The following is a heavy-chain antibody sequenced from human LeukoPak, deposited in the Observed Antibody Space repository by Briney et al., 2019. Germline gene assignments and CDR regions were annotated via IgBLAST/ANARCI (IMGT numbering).Heavy chain of an antibody. CDR3: GKGGSPSCYAP. J-gene: IGHJ5*02. CDR2: ISYDGNSE. CDR1: GFTFSDYG. D-gene: IGHD2-2*01. Sequence: PGGSLRLSCAASGFTFSDYGMHWVRQAPGKGLEWVAVISYDGNSEYYADSVKGRFSISRDNSKDTLYLQMNSLRPEDTAVYYCGKGGSPSCYAPGGQGTLVTVSS. V-gene: IGHV3-30*18.